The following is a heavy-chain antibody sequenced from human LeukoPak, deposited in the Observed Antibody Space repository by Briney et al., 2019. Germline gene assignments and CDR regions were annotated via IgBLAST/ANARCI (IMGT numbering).Heavy chain of an antibody. V-gene: IGHV1-3*01. CDR3: ARSILVVPVASHLNYGVDV. J-gene: IGHJ6*02. D-gene: IGHD2-2*01. CDR2: INAGDGST. Sequence: EASVTVSCKASGYTFAKYAIHWVRQAPGQRLEWMGWINAGDGSTRYSQKFHGGVTITRDTSASTAYMELSSLRSEDTAVYYCARSILVVPVASHLNYGVDVWGQGTTVTVSS. CDR1: GYTFAKYA.